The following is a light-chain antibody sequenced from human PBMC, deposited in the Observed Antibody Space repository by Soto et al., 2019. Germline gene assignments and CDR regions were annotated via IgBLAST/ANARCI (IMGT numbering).Light chain of an antibody. CDR3: QQINSYPPIN. J-gene: IGKJ5*01. CDR1: QGIGKD. V-gene: IGKV1-6*01. Sequence: AIEMTQSPSSLSASVVYTVTITFRSSQGIGKDLAWFQQRPGKAPKLLIYGASGLQNGVPSRFSGSGSGTDFTLTISGLQPEDFATYYCQQINSYPPINFGQGTRLEIK. CDR2: GAS.